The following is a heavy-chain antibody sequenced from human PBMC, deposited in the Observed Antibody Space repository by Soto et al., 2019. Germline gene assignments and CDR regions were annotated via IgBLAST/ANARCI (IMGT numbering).Heavy chain of an antibody. J-gene: IGHJ4*02. D-gene: IGHD1-26*01. CDR2: INHSGST. CDR1: GGSFSGYY. Sequence: QVQLQQWGAGLLKPSETLSLTCAVYGGSFSGYYWSWIRQPPGKGLEWIGEINHSGSTNYNPSLKRRVTISVDTSKDQFSLKLSSVTAADTAVYYCASGGGYYFDYWGQGTLVTVSS. V-gene: IGHV4-34*01. CDR3: ASGGGYYFDY.